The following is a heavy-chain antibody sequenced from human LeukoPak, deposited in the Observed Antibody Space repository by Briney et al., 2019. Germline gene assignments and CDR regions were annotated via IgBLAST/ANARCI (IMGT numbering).Heavy chain of an antibody. V-gene: IGHV1-69*06. D-gene: IGHD3-10*01. CDR2: IIPIFGTA. CDR1: GGTFSSYA. Sequence: EASVKVSCKASGGTFSSYAISWVRQAPGQGLEWMGGIIPIFGTANYAQKFQGRVTITADKSTSTAYMELSSLRSEDTAVHYCAIDVGSGSYDWFDPWGQGTLVTVSS. J-gene: IGHJ5*02. CDR3: AIDVGSGSYDWFDP.